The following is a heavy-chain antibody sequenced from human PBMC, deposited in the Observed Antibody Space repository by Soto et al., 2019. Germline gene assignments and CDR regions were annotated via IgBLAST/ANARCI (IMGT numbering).Heavy chain of an antibody. CDR2: ISGSGGST. J-gene: IGHJ4*02. Sequence: GGSLRLSCAASGFTFSSYAMSWVRQAPGKGLEWGSAISGSGGSTYYADSVKGRFTISIDNSKDTLYLQMNSLRAEDTAVYYCAKDREYSSSSAAYRSSYFDYWGQGTLVTVSS. D-gene: IGHD6-6*01. CDR1: GFTFSSYA. CDR3: AKDREYSSSSAAYRSSYFDY. V-gene: IGHV3-23*01.